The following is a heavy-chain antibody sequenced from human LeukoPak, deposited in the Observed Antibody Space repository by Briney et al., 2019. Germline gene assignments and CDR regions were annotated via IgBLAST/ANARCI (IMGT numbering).Heavy chain of an antibody. CDR1: GGSISRYY. Sequence: SETLSLTCTVSGGSISRYYWSWIRQPPGKGLEWIGYIYYNGNTNYNPSLKSRLTISVDTSKDQFSLKLSSVTAADTAVYYCARGVQWLVPFDYWGQGTLVTVSS. CDR3: ARGVQWLVPFDY. CDR2: IYYNGNT. V-gene: IGHV4-59*12. D-gene: IGHD6-19*01. J-gene: IGHJ4*02.